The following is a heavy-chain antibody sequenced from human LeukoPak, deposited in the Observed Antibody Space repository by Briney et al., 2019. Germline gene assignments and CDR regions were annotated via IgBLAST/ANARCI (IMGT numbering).Heavy chain of an antibody. CDR3: ARTLRAAEAFDI. J-gene: IGHJ3*02. CDR1: GGSISSGDYY. D-gene: IGHD2/OR15-2a*01. CDR2: IYYSGST. V-gene: IGHV4-30-4*01. Sequence: SETLSLTCTVSGGSISSGDYYWSWIRQPPGKGLEWIGYIYYSGSTYYNPSLKSRVTISVDTSKNQFSLKLSSVTAADTAVYYCARTLRAAEAFDIWAKGQWSPSLQ.